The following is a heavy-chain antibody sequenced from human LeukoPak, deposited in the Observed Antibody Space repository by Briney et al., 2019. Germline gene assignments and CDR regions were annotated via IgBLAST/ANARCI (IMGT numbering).Heavy chain of an antibody. Sequence: PGGSLRLSCAASGXTVSRNYMSWVRQAPGKGLEWVSVISSGGNTYYTDSVKGRFTISRDNSKNTLYLQMNSLRAEDTAVYYCAKAQELGNYEFFLFDYWGQGTLVTVSS. V-gene: IGHV3-53*01. CDR3: AKAQELGNYEFFLFDY. D-gene: IGHD7-27*01. CDR1: GXTVSRNY. J-gene: IGHJ4*02. CDR2: ISSGGNT.